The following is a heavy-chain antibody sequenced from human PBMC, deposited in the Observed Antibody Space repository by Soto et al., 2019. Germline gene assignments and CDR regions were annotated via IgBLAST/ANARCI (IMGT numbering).Heavy chain of an antibody. CDR1: GGSISSGGYY. CDR2: IYYSGST. CDR3: ARVGDSSSRTEFDY. J-gene: IGHJ4*02. Sequence: TLSLTCTVSGGSISSGGYYWSWIRQHPGKGLEWIGYIYYSGSTYYNPSLKSRVTISVDTSKNQFSLKLSSVTAADTAVYYCARVGDSSSRTEFDYWGQGTLVTGSS. V-gene: IGHV4-31*03. D-gene: IGHD6-6*01.